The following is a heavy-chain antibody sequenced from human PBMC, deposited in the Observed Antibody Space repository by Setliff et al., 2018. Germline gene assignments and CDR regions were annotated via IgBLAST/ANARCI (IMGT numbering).Heavy chain of an antibody. J-gene: IGHJ4*02. D-gene: IGHD1-26*01. Sequence: LSLTCAVSSLSVSSGYFWGWIRQPPGKGLEWIGCLYHGGTTHYNPSLKSRVTISLDTSKNGFSLKLSSVTAADTAVYYCARVPALGGMVGTHGIDYWGQGTLVTVSS. CDR3: ARVPALGGMVGTHGIDY. CDR1: SLSVSSGYF. CDR2: LYHGGTT. V-gene: IGHV4-38-2*01.